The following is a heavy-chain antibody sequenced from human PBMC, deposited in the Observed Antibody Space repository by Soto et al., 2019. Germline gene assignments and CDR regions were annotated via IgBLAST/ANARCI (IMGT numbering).Heavy chain of an antibody. J-gene: IGHJ4*02. V-gene: IGHV1-18*01. CDR2: ISANTGNT. D-gene: IGHD1-26*01. Sequence: QVQLVQSGAEVKKPGASVKVSCKASGYTFTSYGISWVRQAPGQGLEWRGWISANTGNTNFAQKLQGRVTMTTDTSSSTDYMELRSLRSDDTAVYYCVRDGRYSGSYGGYHFDYWGQGTLVTVSS. CDR3: VRDGRYSGSYGGYHFDY. CDR1: GYTFTSYG.